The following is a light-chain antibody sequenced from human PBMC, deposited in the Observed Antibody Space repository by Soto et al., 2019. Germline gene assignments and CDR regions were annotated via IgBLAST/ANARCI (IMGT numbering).Light chain of an antibody. CDR1: SSNIGSNL. J-gene: IGLJ2*01. V-gene: IGLV1-47*01. CDR2: RNS. CDR3: AAWDDTLNRVV. Sequence: QSVLTQPPSASETPGQTVTISCSGSSSNIGSNLVYWYHQFPGTAPRLLIHRNSQRPSGVPYRFSGSKSGTSASLAISGLRSEDEADYYCAAWDDTLNRVVFGGGTKLTVL.